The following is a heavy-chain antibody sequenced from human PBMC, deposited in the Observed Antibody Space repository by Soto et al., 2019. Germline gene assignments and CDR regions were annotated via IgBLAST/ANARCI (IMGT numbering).Heavy chain of an antibody. CDR3: ARPGRRGQQLVRHYYYYGMDV. CDR1: GYSFTSYW. Sequence: PRESLKISCKGSGYSFTSYWIGWVRQMPGKGLEWMGIIYPGDSDTRYSPSFQGQVTISADNSISTAYLQWSSLKASDTAMYYCARPGRRGQQLVRHYYYYGMDVWGQGTTVTVSS. D-gene: IGHD6-13*01. CDR2: IYPGDSDT. J-gene: IGHJ6*02. V-gene: IGHV5-51*01.